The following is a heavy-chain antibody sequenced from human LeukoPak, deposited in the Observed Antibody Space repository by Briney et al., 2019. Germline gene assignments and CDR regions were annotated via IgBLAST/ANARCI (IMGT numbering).Heavy chain of an antibody. J-gene: IGHJ3*02. CDR1: GYTFTSYG. Sequence: ASVKVSCKASGYTFTSYGISWVRQAPGQGLEWMGIINPSGGSTSYAQKFQGRVTMTRDTSTSTVYMELSSLRSEDTAVYYCARDRNSGSYLSDAFDIWGQGTMVTVSS. CDR3: ARDRNSGSYLSDAFDI. V-gene: IGHV1-46*01. D-gene: IGHD1-26*01. CDR2: INPSGGST.